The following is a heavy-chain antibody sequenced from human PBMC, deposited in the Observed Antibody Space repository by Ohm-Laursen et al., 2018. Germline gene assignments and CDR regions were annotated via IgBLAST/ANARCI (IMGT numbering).Heavy chain of an antibody. Sequence: SLRLSCAASGFTFSNFGIHWVRQAPGKGLEWVALIWNDGSKKYYEESVKGRFTISRDNSKNTLYLQMNSLRAEDTAVYYCARDDRAAGYYYGMDVWGQGTAVTVSS. J-gene: IGHJ6*02. CDR2: IWNDGSKK. D-gene: IGHD6-13*01. CDR3: ARDDRAAGYYYGMDV. V-gene: IGHV3-33*01. CDR1: GFTFSNFG.